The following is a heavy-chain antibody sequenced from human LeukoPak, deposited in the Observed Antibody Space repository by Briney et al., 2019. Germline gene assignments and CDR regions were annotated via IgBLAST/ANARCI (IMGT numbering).Heavy chain of an antibody. V-gene: IGHV3-21*01. CDR2: ISSSSSYI. Sequence: GGSLILSCAASGFTFSSYNMNWVRQAPGKGLEWVSSISSSSSYIYYADSVKGRFTISRDNAKNSLYLQMNSLRAEDTAVYYCARDTAMVIGFWGQGTLVTVSS. CDR1: GFTFSSYN. CDR3: ARDTAMVIGF. D-gene: IGHD5-18*01. J-gene: IGHJ4*02.